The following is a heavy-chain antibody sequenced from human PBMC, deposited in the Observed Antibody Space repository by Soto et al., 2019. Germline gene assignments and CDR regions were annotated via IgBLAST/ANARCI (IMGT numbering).Heavy chain of an antibody. CDR1: GFTFSSYG. V-gene: IGHV3-23*01. Sequence: EVQLLESGGGLVQPGGSLRLSCAASGFTFSSYGMSWVRQAPGKGLEWVSGVSGSGAGTYYADSVKGRFTISRDNSKNTVYLHMNSLRVEDTAVYHCAKELVGSGSYPSNVEYYFDYWGQGTLVTVSS. J-gene: IGHJ4*02. D-gene: IGHD1-26*01. CDR2: VSGSGAGT. CDR3: AKELVGSGSYPSNVEYYFDY.